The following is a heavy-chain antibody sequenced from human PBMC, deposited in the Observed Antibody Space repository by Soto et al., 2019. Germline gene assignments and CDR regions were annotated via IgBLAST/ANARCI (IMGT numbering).Heavy chain of an antibody. CDR2: ISGSGSST. Sequence: GGSLRLSCAASGLTFNNYVMSWVRQAPGKGLEWVSAISGSGSSTYYADPVKGRFTISRDNSKNTLYLQMNSLRAEDTAVYYCAKDSPPWFDPWGQGTLVTVSS. J-gene: IGHJ5*02. V-gene: IGHV3-23*01. CDR3: AKDSPPWFDP. CDR1: GLTFNNYV.